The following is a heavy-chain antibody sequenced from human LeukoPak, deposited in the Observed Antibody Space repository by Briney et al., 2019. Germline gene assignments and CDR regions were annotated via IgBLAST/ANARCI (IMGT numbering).Heavy chain of an antibody. CDR1: EFTFINYA. CDR2: ISGSGTTT. CDR3: ASMGASIYGSYYFEY. V-gene: IGHV3-23*01. J-gene: IGHJ4*02. D-gene: IGHD3-10*01. Sequence: PGGSLRLSCAGSEFTFINYAMSWVRQAPGKGREGGSTISGSGTTTYYADSVKGRFTISRDTSKNTMYMQMNSLRAEDTAVYYCASMGASIYGSYYFEYWGQGALVTVSS.